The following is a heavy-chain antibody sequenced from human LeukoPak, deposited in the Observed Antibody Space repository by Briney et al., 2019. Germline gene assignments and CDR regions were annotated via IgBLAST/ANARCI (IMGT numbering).Heavy chain of an antibody. CDR3: ARAGSNYYFEFDY. Sequence: SETLSLTCTVSGGSISSGGYYWNWIRQPAGKGLEWIGRVYTTGSANYNPSLKGRVTMSLDTSDNQFSLKLNSVTAADTAVYYCARAGSNYYFEFDYWGQGTLVTVSS. J-gene: IGHJ4*02. CDR2: VYTTGSA. CDR1: GGSISSGGYY. D-gene: IGHD3-10*01. V-gene: IGHV4-61*02.